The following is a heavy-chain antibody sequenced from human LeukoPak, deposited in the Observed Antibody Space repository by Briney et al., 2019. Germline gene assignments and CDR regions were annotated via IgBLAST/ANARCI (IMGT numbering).Heavy chain of an antibody. Sequence: PGGSLRLSCAASGFTFDDYAMHWVRQAPGKGLEWVSGINWNSGSIGYADSVKGRFTISRDNAKNSLYLQMNSLRAEDTALYYCAKVVVVVTAIGGFDIWGQGTMVTVSS. CDR3: AKVVVVVTAIGGFDI. CDR2: INWNSGSI. CDR1: GFTFDDYA. V-gene: IGHV3-9*01. D-gene: IGHD2-21*02. J-gene: IGHJ3*02.